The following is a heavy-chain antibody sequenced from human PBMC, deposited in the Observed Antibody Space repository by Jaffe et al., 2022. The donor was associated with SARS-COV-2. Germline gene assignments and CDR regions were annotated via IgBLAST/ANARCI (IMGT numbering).Heavy chain of an antibody. D-gene: IGHD2-21*01. CDR2: ISSSSSTI. V-gene: IGHV3-48*02. CDR1: GFTLSSYS. CDR3: ARVMEMVPYSYHGMDV. J-gene: IGHJ6*02. Sequence: EVQLVESGGGLVQPGGSLRLSCAVSGFTLSSYSMNWVRQAPGKGLEWVSYISSSSSTIYYADSVKGRFTISRDNAKNSLYLQMNSLRDEDTAVYYCARVMEMVPYSYHGMDVWGQGTTVTVSS.